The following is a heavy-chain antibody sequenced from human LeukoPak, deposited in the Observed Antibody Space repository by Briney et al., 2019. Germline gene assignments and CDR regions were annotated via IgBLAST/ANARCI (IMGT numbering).Heavy chain of an antibody. CDR2: ISDYNGNT. Sequence: ASVKVSCKAPGYTFTSYFISWVRQAPGQGLEWMGWISDYNGNTNYAQKFQGRVTMTTDTSTSTAYMELRSLRSDDTAVYYCARGGLPIVWYYFDFWGQGTLVTVSS. V-gene: IGHV1-18*01. CDR1: GYTFTSYF. CDR3: ARGGLPIVWYYFDF. J-gene: IGHJ4*02. D-gene: IGHD5/OR15-5a*01.